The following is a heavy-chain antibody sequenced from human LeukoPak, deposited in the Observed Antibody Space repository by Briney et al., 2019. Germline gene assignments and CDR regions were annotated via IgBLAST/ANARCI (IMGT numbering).Heavy chain of an antibody. CDR1: VGSFSGYH. V-gene: IGHV4-34*01. J-gene: IGHJ4*02. CDR2: INDSGNT. D-gene: IGHD2-15*01. CDR3: ARQGRISAFDI. Sequence: SETLSLTCAAYVGSFSGYHWSWIRQPPGKGLEWIGEINDSGNTNYKSSLKSRVTISADRSKNQFSLKLTSVAAADTAVYYYARQGRISAFDIWGQGNLVIVSS.